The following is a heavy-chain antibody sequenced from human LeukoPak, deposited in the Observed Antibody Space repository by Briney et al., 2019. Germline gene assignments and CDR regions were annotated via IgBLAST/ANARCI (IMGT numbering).Heavy chain of an antibody. CDR3: TRGSIAYYYMDV. CDR2: IYYRGST. J-gene: IGHJ6*03. CDR1: GGSISNSDYY. Sequence: SETLSLTCTVSGGSISNSDYYWGWIRQPPGKGLEWIGSIYYRGSTYYNPSLKSRVTISIDTPKNQFSLKLSSVTAADTAMYYCTRGSIAYYYMDVWGKGTTVTISS. V-gene: IGHV4-39*07. D-gene: IGHD3-22*01.